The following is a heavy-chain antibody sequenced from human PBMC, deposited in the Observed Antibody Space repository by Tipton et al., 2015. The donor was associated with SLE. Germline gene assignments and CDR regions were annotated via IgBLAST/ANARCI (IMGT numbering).Heavy chain of an antibody. CDR3: ARRYGDYDGFDY. J-gene: IGHJ4*02. D-gene: IGHD4-17*01. CDR1: GGSMSNDY. V-gene: IGHV4-4*09. CDR2: ISNSGST. Sequence: TLSLTCIVSGGSMSNDYWNWIRQSPGKGLEWVGDISNSGSTNYNPFLNSRVTVSVDTSRNQFSLKLTSVTAADTAVYYCARRYGDYDGFDYWGQGTLVTVSS.